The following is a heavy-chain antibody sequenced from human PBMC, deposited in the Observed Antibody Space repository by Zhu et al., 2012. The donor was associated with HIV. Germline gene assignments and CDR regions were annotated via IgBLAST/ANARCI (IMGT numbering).Heavy chain of an antibody. CDR2: IYYSGST. V-gene: IGHV4-39*07. CDR3: ARRLSRPRGYYFDY. CDR1: GASISSSSYY. D-gene: IGHD4/OR15-4a*01. J-gene: IGHJ4*02. Sequence: QVQLQESGPGLVKPSETLSLTCSVSGASISSSSYYWGWIRQPPGKGLEWIGTIYYSGSTYYKPSLESRVTISVDTSKNQFSLKLSSVTAADTAVYYCARRLSRPRGYYFDYWGQGTLVPPSLQ.